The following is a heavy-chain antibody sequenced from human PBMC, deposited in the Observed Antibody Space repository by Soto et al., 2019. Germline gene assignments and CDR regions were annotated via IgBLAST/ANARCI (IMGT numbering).Heavy chain of an antibody. Sequence: QVQLVQSGTEVKKPGASVKVSCKASAYTCGKYGISWVRQAPGQGLEWGGWISVYHGNTVHAQKFRGRVNMTTDTSTSTAYMELGSLKSDDTAIYYCAKDSSGASCGFDIWGQGTLVTVSS. D-gene: IGHD3-22*01. CDR3: AKDSSGASCGFDI. J-gene: IGHJ4*02. CDR1: AYTCGKYG. CDR2: ISVYHGNT. V-gene: IGHV1-18*01.